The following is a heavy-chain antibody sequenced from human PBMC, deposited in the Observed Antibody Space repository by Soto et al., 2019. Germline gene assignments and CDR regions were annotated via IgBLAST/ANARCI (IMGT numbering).Heavy chain of an antibody. CDR3: AREYSYGYYYYYGMDV. J-gene: IGHJ6*02. CDR2: INHSGST. CDR1: GGSFIGYY. D-gene: IGHD5-18*01. V-gene: IGHV4-34*01. Sequence: SETLSLTCAVYGGSFIGYYCIFIRHPPFKGLEWIVEINHSGSTNYNPSLKSRVTISVDTSKNQFSLKLSSVTAADTAVYYCAREYSYGYYYYYGMDVWGQGTTVTVSS.